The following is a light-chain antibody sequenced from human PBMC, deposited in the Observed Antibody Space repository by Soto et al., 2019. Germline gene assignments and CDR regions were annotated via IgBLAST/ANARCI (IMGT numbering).Light chain of an antibody. Sequence: QSVLTQPASVSGSPGQSITFSCTGTSSDVGSYNLVSWYQQHPGKAPKLMIYEVSKRPSGVSNRFSGSKSGNTASLTISGLQAEDEADYYCCSYAGSSFYVFGTGTKVTVL. V-gene: IGLV2-23*02. CDR3: CSYAGSSFYV. CDR1: SSDVGSYNL. CDR2: EVS. J-gene: IGLJ1*01.